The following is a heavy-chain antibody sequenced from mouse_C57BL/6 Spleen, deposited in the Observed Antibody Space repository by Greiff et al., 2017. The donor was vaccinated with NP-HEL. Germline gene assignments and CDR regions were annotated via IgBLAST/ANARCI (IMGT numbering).Heavy chain of an antibody. V-gene: IGHV1-64*01. CDR3: ASDYYGSSYGFAY. D-gene: IGHD1-1*01. Sequence: QVQLQQPGAVLVKPGASVKLSCKASGYTFTSYWMHWVKQRPGQGLEWIGMIHPNSGSTNYNEKFKSKATLTVDKSSSTAYMQLSSLTSEDSAVYYCASDYYGSSYGFAYWGQGTLVTVSA. J-gene: IGHJ3*01. CDR2: IHPNSGST. CDR1: GYTFTSYW.